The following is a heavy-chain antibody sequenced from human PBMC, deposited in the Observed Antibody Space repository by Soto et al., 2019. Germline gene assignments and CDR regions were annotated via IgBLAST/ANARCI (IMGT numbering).Heavy chain of an antibody. CDR2: IYSSGST. CDR1: GGSISSYY. CDR3: ARTAYSSSSLGY. Sequence: SETLSLTCTVSGGSISSYYWSWIRQPPGKGLEWIGYIYSSGSTNYNSSLKSRVTISIDTSKNQFSLELSSVTAADTAVYYCARTAYSSSSLGYWGQGTLVTVSS. D-gene: IGHD6-6*01. J-gene: IGHJ4*02. V-gene: IGHV4-59*01.